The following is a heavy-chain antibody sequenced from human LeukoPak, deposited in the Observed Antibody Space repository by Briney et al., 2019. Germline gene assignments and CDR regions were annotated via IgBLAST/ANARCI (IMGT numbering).Heavy chain of an antibody. CDR3: ARAPNEGAFDI. D-gene: IGHD1-1*01. J-gene: IGHJ3*02. V-gene: IGHV1-69*13. CDR1: RATFRSYA. Sequence: ASVTVSCKASRATFRSYAISWVRQAPGQGLEWMGGIIPIFGTANYAQKFQGRVTITADDSTNTAYMELSSLRSEDTAVYYCARAPNEGAFDIWGQGTMVSVSS. CDR2: IIPIFGTA.